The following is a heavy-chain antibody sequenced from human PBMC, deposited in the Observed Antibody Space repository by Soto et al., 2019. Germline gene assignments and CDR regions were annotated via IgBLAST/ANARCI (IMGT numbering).Heavy chain of an antibody. V-gene: IGHV1-3*01. CDR1: GYTFTSYA. D-gene: IGHD1-26*01. Sequence: ASVKVSCKASGYTFTSYAMHWVRQAPGQRLEWMGWINAGNGNTKYSQKFQGRVTITRDTSASTAYMELSSLRSEDTAVYYCASYSTDSGSYYPEDAFDIWGQGTMVTVSS. CDR3: ASYSTDSGSYYPEDAFDI. CDR2: INAGNGNT. J-gene: IGHJ3*02.